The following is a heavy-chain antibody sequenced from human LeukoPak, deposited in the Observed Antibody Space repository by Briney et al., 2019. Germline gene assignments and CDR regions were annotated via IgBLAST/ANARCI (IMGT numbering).Heavy chain of an antibody. D-gene: IGHD3-10*01. CDR3: ARGRNTMVRGAIGAETRYYYSYYMDV. J-gene: IGHJ6*03. CDR1: GGSISSSSYN. V-gene: IGHV4-39*02. Sequence: PSETLSLTCTVSGGSISSSSYNWAWIRQPPGKGLEWIGNIDNIGSTYYNPSLQSRVTISVDKSKNHFSLKLSSVTAADTAVYYCARGRNTMVRGAIGAETRYYYSYYMDVWGKGTTVTVSS. CDR2: IDNIGST.